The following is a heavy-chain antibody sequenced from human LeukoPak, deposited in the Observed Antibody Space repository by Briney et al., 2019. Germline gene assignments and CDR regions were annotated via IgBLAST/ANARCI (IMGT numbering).Heavy chain of an antibody. J-gene: IGHJ4*02. D-gene: IGHD3-10*01. V-gene: IGHV1-24*01. Sequence: GASVKVSCKVSGYTLTELSMHWVRQAPGKGLERMGGFDPEDGETIYAQKFQGRVTMTEDTSTDTAYMELSSLRSEDTAVYYCATDRSYGWGLIIELAYWGQGTLVTVSS. CDR3: ATDRSYGWGLIIELAY. CDR1: GYTLTELS. CDR2: FDPEDGET.